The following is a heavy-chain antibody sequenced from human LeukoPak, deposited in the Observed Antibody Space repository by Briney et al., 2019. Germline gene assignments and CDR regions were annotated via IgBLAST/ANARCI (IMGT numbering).Heavy chain of an antibody. CDR2: IKQDGSEK. J-gene: IGHJ4*02. CDR3: ARTRYYYDSSGYFDY. V-gene: IGHV3-7*01. CDR1: GFTFNNYW. D-gene: IGHD3-22*01. Sequence: GGSLRLSCAASGFTFNNYWMSWVRQAPGKGLEWVANIKQDGSEKYYVDSVKGRFTISRDNAKNSLYLQMNSLRAEDTAVYYCARTRYYYDSSGYFDYWGQGTLVTVSS.